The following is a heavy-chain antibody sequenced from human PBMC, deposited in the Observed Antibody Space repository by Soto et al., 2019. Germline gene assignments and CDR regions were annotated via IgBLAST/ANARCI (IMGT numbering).Heavy chain of an antibody. CDR1: GYTFTGYY. CDR3: ARERVPEGIAAAGTANGAGYYYYYGMDV. J-gene: IGHJ6*02. D-gene: IGHD6-13*01. V-gene: IGHV1-2*04. Sequence: GASVKVSCKASGYTFTGYYMHWVRQAPGQGLEWMGWINPNSGGTNYAQKFQGWVTMTRDTSISTAYMELSRLRSDDTAVYYCARERVPEGIAAAGTANGAGYYYYYGMDVWGQGTTVTVSS. CDR2: INPNSGGT.